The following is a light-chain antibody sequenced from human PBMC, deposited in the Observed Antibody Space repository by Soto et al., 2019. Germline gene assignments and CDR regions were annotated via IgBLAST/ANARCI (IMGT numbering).Light chain of an antibody. V-gene: IGKV3-15*01. J-gene: IGKJ1*01. CDR2: GAS. CDR1: QSVSNN. Sequence: EIVLTQSPGTLSLSPGERATLSCRASQSVSNNYLAWYQQKPGQAPRLLIYGASTRATGVPASFRGSGSGTDFTLTISALQSEDFAVYYCQHYNNWPPWTFGQGTKVDIK. CDR3: QHYNNWPPWT.